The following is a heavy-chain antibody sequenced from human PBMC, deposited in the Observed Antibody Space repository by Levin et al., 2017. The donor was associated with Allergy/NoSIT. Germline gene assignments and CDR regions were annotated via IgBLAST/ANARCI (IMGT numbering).Heavy chain of an antibody. J-gene: IGHJ4*02. V-gene: IGHV3-48*03. CDR2: ISSTGSTI. CDR1: GFTFSSYE. D-gene: IGHD3-3*01. CDR3: ARQLGNFWSGYNYFDY. Sequence: LSLTCAASGFTFSSYEMNWVRRAPGKGLEWVSYISSTGSTIYSADSEKGLITISSDNAKNSLYLHMNSLRAEDTAVYYCARQLGNFWSGYNYFDYWGQGTLVTVSS.